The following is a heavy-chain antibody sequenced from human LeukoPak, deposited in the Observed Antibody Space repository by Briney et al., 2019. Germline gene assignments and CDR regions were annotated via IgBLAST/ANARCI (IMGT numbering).Heavy chain of an antibody. D-gene: IGHD6-19*01. CDR2: IYSGGST. J-gene: IGHJ4*02. Sequence: GGSLRLSCAASGFTVSSNYMSWVRQAPGKGLEWVSVIYSGGSTYYADSVKGRFTISRDNAKNSLYLQMNSLRAEDTAVYYCARGPISGWTIFDYWGQGTLVTVSS. CDR3: ARGPISGWTIFDY. V-gene: IGHV3-66*01. CDR1: GFTVSSNY.